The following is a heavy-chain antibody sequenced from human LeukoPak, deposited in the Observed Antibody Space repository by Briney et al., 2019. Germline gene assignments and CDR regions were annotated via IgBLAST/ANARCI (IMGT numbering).Heavy chain of an antibody. CDR2: ISGSGGST. J-gene: IGHJ5*02. CDR3: AKDMVRGVIIGWFDP. V-gene: IGHV3-23*01. Sequence: GGSLRLSCAASGFTFSSYAMSWVRQAPGKGLEWVSAISGSGGSTYYADSVKGRFTISRDNSKNTLYLQMNSLGAEDTAVYYYAKDMVRGVIIGWFDPWGQGTLVTVSS. D-gene: IGHD3-10*01. CDR1: GFTFSSYA.